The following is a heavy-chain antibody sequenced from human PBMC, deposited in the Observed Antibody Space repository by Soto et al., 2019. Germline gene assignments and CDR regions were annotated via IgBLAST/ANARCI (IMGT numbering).Heavy chain of an antibody. CDR2: INHSGST. CDR1: GGSFSGYY. V-gene: IGHV4-34*01. Sequence: SETLSLTCAVYGGSFSGYYWSWIRQPPGKWLEWIGEINHSGSTNYNPSLKSRVTISVDTSKNQFSLKLSSVTAADTAVYYCARSSRGLWSGYYHNWFDPWGQGXLVTVYS. CDR3: ARSSRGLWSGYYHNWFDP. J-gene: IGHJ5*02. D-gene: IGHD3-3*01.